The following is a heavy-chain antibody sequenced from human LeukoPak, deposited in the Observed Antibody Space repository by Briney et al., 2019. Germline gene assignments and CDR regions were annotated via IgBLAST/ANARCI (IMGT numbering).Heavy chain of an antibody. Sequence: SQTLSLTCTVSGGSISSGSYYWSWIRQPAGKGLEWIGRIYTSGSTNYNPSLKSRVTMSVDTSKNQFSLKLSSVTAADTAVYYCARDGYCSGGSCFDYWGQGTLVTVSS. CDR2: IYTSGST. D-gene: IGHD2-15*01. CDR1: GGSISSGSYY. V-gene: IGHV4-61*02. CDR3: ARDGYCSGGSCFDY. J-gene: IGHJ4*02.